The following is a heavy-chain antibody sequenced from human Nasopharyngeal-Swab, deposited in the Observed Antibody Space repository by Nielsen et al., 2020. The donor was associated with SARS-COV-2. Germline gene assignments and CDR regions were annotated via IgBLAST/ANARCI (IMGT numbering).Heavy chain of an antibody. CDR2: IYYSGST. Sequence: SETLSLTCTVSGGSISSSSYYWGWIRQPPGKGLEWIGSIYYSGSTYYNPSLKSRVTISVDTSKNQFSLKLSSVTAADMAVYYCARGPRAYCSSTSCYNWFDPWGQGTLVTVSS. CDR3: ARGPRAYCSSTSCYNWFDP. J-gene: IGHJ5*02. V-gene: IGHV4-39*07. D-gene: IGHD2-2*01. CDR1: GGSISSSSYY.